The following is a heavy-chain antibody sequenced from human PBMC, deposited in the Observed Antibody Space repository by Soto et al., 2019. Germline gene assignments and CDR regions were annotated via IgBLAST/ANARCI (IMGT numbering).Heavy chain of an antibody. CDR1: GFMFNTYA. CDR2: ISGSDGST. J-gene: IGHJ6*02. D-gene: IGHD1-26*01. Sequence: GGSLRLSCAASGFMFNTYALSWVRQAPERGPEWVSVISGSDGSTSYADSVKGRFTISRDNSRNTLYLQMNSLRPEDTAVYYCTRAHILCRGSYSTYDYCPLDVWGQGTTVTVSS. CDR3: TRAHILCRGSYSTYDYCPLDV. V-gene: IGHV3-23*01.